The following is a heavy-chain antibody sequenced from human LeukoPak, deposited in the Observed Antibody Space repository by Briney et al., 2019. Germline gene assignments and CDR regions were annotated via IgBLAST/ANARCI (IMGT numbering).Heavy chain of an antibody. D-gene: IGHD5-12*01. CDR1: GGSVSSYY. CDR3: ARDGTVATNWSDP. CDR2: IKSSGSS. V-gene: IGHV4-59*02. Sequence: SETLSLTCTVFGGSVSSYYGSWIRQPPGKGLEWIGYIKSSGSSNYNPSLKSRVTISMDTSKNQFSLRLNSVTAADTAVYYCARDGTVATNWSDPWGQGTLVTVSS. J-gene: IGHJ5*02.